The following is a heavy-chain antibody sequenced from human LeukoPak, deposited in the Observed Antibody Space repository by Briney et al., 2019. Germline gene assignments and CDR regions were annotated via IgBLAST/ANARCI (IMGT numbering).Heavy chain of an antibody. Sequence: GGSLRLSCAASGFTFDDYGMSWVRQAPGKGLEWVSGINWNGGSTGYADSVKGRFTISRDNAKNPLYLQMNSLRAEDTALYYCARNRPDPKLPSAYYYYYYMDVWGKGTTVTVSS. V-gene: IGHV3-20*04. D-gene: IGHD2-15*01. CDR3: ARNRPDPKLPSAYYYYYYMDV. J-gene: IGHJ6*03. CDR1: GFTFDDYG. CDR2: INWNGGST.